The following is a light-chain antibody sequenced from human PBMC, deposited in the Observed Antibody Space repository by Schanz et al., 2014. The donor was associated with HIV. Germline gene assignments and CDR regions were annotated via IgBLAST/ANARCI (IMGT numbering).Light chain of an antibody. CDR2: AVS. J-gene: IGLJ1*01. Sequence: QSALTQPRSVSGSPGQSVSIFCTGTGSDFGGHDYVSWYQQYPGKAPKLIVYAVSDRPSGLSYRFSGSKSGNTASLAISDLQAADEADYYCSSFSTSDTPIFGTGTKLTVL. CDR1: GSDFGGHDY. CDR3: SSFSTSDTPI. V-gene: IGLV2-14*03.